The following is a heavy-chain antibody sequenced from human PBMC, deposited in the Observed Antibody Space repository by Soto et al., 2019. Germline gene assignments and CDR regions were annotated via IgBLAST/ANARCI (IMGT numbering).Heavy chain of an antibody. V-gene: IGHV3-30-3*01. CDR2: ISYDGSNK. CDR3: ARAGYCGPGCYYYFDY. D-gene: IGHD2-21*02. CDR1: GFTFSSYA. J-gene: IGHJ4*02. Sequence: QVQLVESGGGVVQPGRSLRLSCAASGFTFSSYAMHWVRQAPGKGLEWVAVISYDGSNKYYADSVKGRFTISRDNSKNTLDLQMNSLRVEDTSVYYCARAGYCGPGCYYYFDYWGQGTLVTVSS.